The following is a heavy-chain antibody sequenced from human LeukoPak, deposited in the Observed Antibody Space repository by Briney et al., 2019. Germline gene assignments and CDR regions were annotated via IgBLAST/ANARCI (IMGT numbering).Heavy chain of an antibody. J-gene: IGHJ6*02. D-gene: IGHD1-14*01. Sequence: GESLKISCKGSGYSFTSYWIGWVRQMPGKGLEWMGIIYPGDSDTRYSPSCQGQVTISADKSISAAYLQWSSLKASDTAMYYCARHTGSPNYYYYGMDVWGQGTTVTVSS. V-gene: IGHV5-51*01. CDR1: GYSFTSYW. CDR2: IYPGDSDT. CDR3: ARHTGSPNYYYYGMDV.